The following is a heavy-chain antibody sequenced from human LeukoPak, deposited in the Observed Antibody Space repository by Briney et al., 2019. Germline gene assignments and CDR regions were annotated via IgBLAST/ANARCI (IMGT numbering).Heavy chain of an antibody. CDR1: GGSFSNYY. J-gene: IGHJ6*03. Sequence: AETLSLTCAVYGGSFSNYYWSWIRQPPGKGLEWIGEINDSGRINYNPSLMSRVTVSVDTSKNQFSLRLTSVTATDTAVYYCARRWNYGRNYYIDVWGNGATVSVSS. CDR2: INDSGRI. CDR3: ARRWNYGRNYYIDV. D-gene: IGHD1-7*01. V-gene: IGHV4-34*01.